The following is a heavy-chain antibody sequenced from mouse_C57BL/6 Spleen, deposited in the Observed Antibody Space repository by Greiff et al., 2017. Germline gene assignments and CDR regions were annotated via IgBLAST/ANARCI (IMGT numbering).Heavy chain of an antibody. V-gene: IGHV1-61*01. CDR3: ASRGSYYSYYVGFAY. CDR1: GYTFTSYW. J-gene: IGHJ3*01. D-gene: IGHD2-12*01. Sequence: QVQLQQPGAELVRPGSSVKLSCKASGYTFTSYWMDWVKQRPGQGLEWIGNIYPSDSETHYNQKFKDKATLTVDKSSSTAYMQLSSLTSEASAVYYCASRGSYYSYYVGFAYWGQGTLVTVSA. CDR2: IYPSDSET.